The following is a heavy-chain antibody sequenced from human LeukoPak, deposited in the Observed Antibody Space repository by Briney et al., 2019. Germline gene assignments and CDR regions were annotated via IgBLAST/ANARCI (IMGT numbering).Heavy chain of an antibody. CDR3: ARGPPVYYYDSSGYYDY. D-gene: IGHD3-22*01. V-gene: IGHV1-18*01. J-gene: IGHJ4*02. CDR1: GHXFTSYG. Sequence: GASVKVSCKASGHXFTSYGISWVRQAPGQGLEWMGWISAYNGNTNYAQKLQGRVTMTTDTSTSTAYMELRSLRSDDTAVYYCARGPPVYYYDSSGYYDYWGQGTLVTVSS. CDR2: ISAYNGNT.